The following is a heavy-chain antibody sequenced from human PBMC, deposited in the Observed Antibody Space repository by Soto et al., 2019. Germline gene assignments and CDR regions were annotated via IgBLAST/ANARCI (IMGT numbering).Heavy chain of an antibody. D-gene: IGHD2-15*01. Sequence: VQLVQSGAEVKKPGASVKVSCKASGYTFTGHHIHWVRQAPGQGLEWVGWINPNTGGTNYAQKFQGRVTMTRDTSISTAYMELSRLRSDDTAVYYCAISRYCSGGDCTTQSLYYFDYWGQGTVVTVSS. CDR2: INPNTGGT. CDR1: GYTFTGHH. J-gene: IGHJ4*02. V-gene: IGHV1-2*02. CDR3: AISRYCSGGDCTTQSLYYFDY.